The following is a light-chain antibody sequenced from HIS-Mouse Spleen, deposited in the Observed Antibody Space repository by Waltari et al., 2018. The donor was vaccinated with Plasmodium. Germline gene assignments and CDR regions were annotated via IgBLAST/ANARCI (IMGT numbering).Light chain of an antibody. Sequence: QSALTQPPSASGSPGQSVTISCTGTSSDVGGYNYVSWYQQHPGKAPKLMIYEFSKRPSGVPDRFSGSTSGNTASLTVSGLQAEDEADYYCSSYAGSNNVAFGGGTKLTVL. CDR3: SSYAGSNNVA. V-gene: IGLV2-8*01. CDR2: EFS. J-gene: IGLJ2*01. CDR1: SSDVGGYNY.